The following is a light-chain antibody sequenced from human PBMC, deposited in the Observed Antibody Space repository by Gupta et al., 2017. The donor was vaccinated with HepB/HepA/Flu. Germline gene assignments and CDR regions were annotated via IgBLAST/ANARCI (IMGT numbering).Light chain of an antibody. CDR1: HSVNRNY. CDR2: DTS. J-gene: IGKJ4*01. V-gene: IGKV3-20*01. Sequence: ENVLTQSPGTLSLSPGERATLSCRASHSVNRNYLAWYQQKPGQAPRLLIYDTSARATGIADRFSGSGSGTDFTLTISRLEPEDSATYYCQQYCSSFITFGGGTRVEIK. CDR3: QQYCSSFIT.